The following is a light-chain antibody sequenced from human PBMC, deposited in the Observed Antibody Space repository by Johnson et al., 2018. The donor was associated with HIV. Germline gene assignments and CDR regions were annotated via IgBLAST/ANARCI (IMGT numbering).Light chain of an antibody. CDR3: GIWDASLSPLYV. CDR2: EDN. Sequence: QSALTQPPSVSAAPGQRVNISCSGNSSNIENYFVSWYQQLPGAAPTLLIYEDNKRPSGIPDRFSGSKSGATATLGITGLQTGDEADYYCGIWDASLSPLYVFGTGTTITGL. V-gene: IGLV1-51*02. CDR1: SSNIENYF. J-gene: IGLJ1*01.